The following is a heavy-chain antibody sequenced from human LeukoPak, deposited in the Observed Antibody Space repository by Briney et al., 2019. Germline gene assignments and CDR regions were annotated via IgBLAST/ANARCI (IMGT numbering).Heavy chain of an antibody. CDR2: ISGTGDYT. CDR1: GFTFNTYA. J-gene: IGHJ4*02. V-gene: IGHV3-23*01. CDR3: ARDHNWGFDY. D-gene: IGHD7-27*01. Sequence: GGSLRLSCAASGFTFNTYAMSWVRQAPGKGLEWVSTISGTGDYTFYANSVKGRFTISRDNAKNSLYLQMNSLRAEDTAVYYCARDHNWGFDYWGQGTLVTVSS.